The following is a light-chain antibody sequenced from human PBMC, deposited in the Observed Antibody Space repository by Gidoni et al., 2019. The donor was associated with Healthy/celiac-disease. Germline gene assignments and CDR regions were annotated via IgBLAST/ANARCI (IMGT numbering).Light chain of an antibody. Sequence: QSVLTQPPSASGPPGQRVTISCSGSSSNIGSNSVYWYQQLPGTAPKLLIYRNNQRPSGVPDRFSGSKSGTSASLAISGLRSEDEADYYCAAWDDSLNGVFGGGTKLTVL. CDR2: RNN. V-gene: IGLV1-47*01. CDR3: AAWDDSLNGV. CDR1: SSNIGSNS. J-gene: IGLJ2*01.